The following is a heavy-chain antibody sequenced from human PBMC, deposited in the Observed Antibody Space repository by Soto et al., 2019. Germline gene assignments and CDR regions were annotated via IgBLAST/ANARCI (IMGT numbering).Heavy chain of an antibody. CDR3: ARHGRGYSYGSGNDY. J-gene: IGHJ4*02. V-gene: IGHV5-10-1*01. CDR1: GYIFTSYW. Sequence: GESLKISCKGSGYIFTSYWIRWVLQMPGKGLEWMGRIDPSDSYTNYSPSFQGHVTISADKSISTAYLQWSSLKASDTAMYYCARHGRGYSYGSGNDYWGQGTLVTVSS. CDR2: IDPSDSYT. D-gene: IGHD5-18*01.